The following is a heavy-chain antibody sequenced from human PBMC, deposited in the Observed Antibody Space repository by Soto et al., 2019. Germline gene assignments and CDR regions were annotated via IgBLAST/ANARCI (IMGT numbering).Heavy chain of an antibody. CDR1: GFTFDDYT. D-gene: IGHD2-2*01. CDR3: AKDMPAAASYYYYGMDV. J-gene: IGHJ6*02. V-gene: IGHV3-43*01. CDR2: ISWDGGST. Sequence: PGGSLRLACAASGFTFDDYTMHWVRQAPGKGLEWVSLISWDGGSTYYADSVKGRFTISRDNSKNSLYLQMNSLRTEDTALYYCAKDMPAAASYYYYGMDVWAQGTTVTVSS.